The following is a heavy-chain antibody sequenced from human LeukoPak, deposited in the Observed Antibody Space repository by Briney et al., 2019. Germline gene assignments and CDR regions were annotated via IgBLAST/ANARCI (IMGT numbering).Heavy chain of an antibody. V-gene: IGHV4-39*01. J-gene: IGHJ4*02. CDR2: IYYSGST. D-gene: IGHD2-2*01. CDR1: NGSISGSRYY. Sequence: SETLSLTCTVSNGSISGSRYYWAWISQPPGKGLEWIGSIYYSGSTHYNPSQKSRVTISVDTSKNQFFLRLSSGTAADTAVYYCARGPTNLDYWGQGTLVTVSS. CDR3: ARGPTNLDY.